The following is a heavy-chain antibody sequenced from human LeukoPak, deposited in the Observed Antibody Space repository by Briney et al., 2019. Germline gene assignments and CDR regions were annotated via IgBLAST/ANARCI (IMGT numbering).Heavy chain of an antibody. CDR2: IHPNSGGT. CDR1: GYTFTAYY. J-gene: IGHJ4*02. Sequence: ASVKLSCKASGYTFTAYYLHWVRQAPGQGLEWMGWIHPNSGGTNYAQNFQGRVSMTTDTSISTVYMELSRLRSDDTAVYYCARDYYGSGTYYKDYWGQGTLVTVSS. CDR3: ARDYYGSGTYYKDY. D-gene: IGHD3-10*01. V-gene: IGHV1-2*02.